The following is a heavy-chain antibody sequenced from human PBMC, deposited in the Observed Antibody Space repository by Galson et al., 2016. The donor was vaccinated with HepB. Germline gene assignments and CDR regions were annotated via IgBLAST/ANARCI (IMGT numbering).Heavy chain of an antibody. J-gene: IGHJ3*02. CDR3: ARDHYGEDAFDI. Sequence: SETLSLTCTVSGGSISSYYWSWIRQPAGKGLEWIGRIYTNGHTNYKPSLKSRVTMSVDTSKNQFSLKLSSVTAADTAVYYCARDHYGEDAFDIWGQGTMVIVSS. CDR1: GGSISSYY. V-gene: IGHV4-4*07. D-gene: IGHD3-10*01. CDR2: IYTNGHT.